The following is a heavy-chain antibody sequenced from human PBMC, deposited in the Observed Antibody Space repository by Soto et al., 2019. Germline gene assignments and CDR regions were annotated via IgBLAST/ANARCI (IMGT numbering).Heavy chain of an antibody. V-gene: IGHV4-30-2*01. CDR3: ARVPDR. D-gene: IGHD2-2*01. CDR2: IDNSGST. Sequence: QLQLQESGSGLVKPSQNLSLTCAVSGGSISSGGYSWSWIRQPPEKGLEWIGYIDNSGSTYYNPALKSLVTIAVDRSKNQFSLKLSSVTAADTAVYYCARVPDRWGQGTLVTVSS. J-gene: IGHJ5*02. CDR1: GGSISSGGYS.